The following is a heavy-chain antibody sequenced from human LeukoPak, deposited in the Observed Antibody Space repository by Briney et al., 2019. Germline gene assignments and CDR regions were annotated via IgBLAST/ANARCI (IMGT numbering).Heavy chain of an antibody. CDR2: IYSGGST. CDR3: ASRYCSSTGCYRYYYYYGMDV. V-gene: IGHV3-53*04. D-gene: IGHD2-2*01. CDR1: GFTVSSNY. J-gene: IGHJ6*02. Sequence: GGSLRLSCAASGFTVSSNYMSWVRQAPGKGLEWVSVIYSGGSTYYADSVKGRFTISRHNSKNTLYLQMNSLRAEDTAVYYCASRYCSSTGCYRYYYYYGMDVWGQGTTVTVSS.